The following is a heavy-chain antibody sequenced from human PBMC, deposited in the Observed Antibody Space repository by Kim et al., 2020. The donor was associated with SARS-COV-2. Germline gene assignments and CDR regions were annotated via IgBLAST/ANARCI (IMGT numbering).Heavy chain of an antibody. CDR3: VTRGSSSSPGVVDY. V-gene: IGHV3-64D*06. J-gene: IGHJ4*02. D-gene: IGHD6-6*01. Sequence: ADSVKGRFTISRDNSKNTLYLQMSSLRAEDTAVYYCVTRGSSSSPGVVDYWGQGTLVTVSS.